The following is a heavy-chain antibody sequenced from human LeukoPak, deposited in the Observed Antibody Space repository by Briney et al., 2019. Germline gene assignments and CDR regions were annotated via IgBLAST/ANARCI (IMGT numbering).Heavy chain of an antibody. CDR2: IYSGGST. V-gene: IGHV3-53*01. CDR1: AFTVSGVY. Sequence: GGSLRLSWAASAFTVSGVYISWVRQAQGKGLEWDSVIYSGGSTYYAGSVKGRFTISRDNSKNTLYLQMNSLRAEDTAVYYCARDRYYDSSGNYYGERWFDPWGQGALVTVSS. CDR3: ARDRYYDSSGNYYGERWFDP. J-gene: IGHJ5*02. D-gene: IGHD3-22*01.